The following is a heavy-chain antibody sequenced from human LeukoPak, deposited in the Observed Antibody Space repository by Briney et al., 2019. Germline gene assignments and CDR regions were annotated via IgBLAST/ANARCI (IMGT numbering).Heavy chain of an antibody. V-gene: IGHV3-21*01. CDR2: ISSSSYR. Sequence: PGGSLRLSCAASGCTFSSYSMNWVRQAPGKGLEWVSSISSSSYRWCADSVKGPFTISRDTAKNSLYLQMNSLRAEDTAVYYCARVKGGYYSSYMDVWGKGTTVTVSS. CDR3: ARVKGGYYSSYMDV. J-gene: IGHJ6*03. CDR1: GCTFSSYS.